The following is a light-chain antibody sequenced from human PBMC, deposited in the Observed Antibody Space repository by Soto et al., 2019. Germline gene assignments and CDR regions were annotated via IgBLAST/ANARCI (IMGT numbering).Light chain of an antibody. CDR3: QQSYSIPYT. V-gene: IGKV1-39*01. CDR1: QSISSN. Sequence: DIQMTQSASSLSASVGDRVTITCRASQSISSNLNWHQQKPGKAPKVLIYAASSLQSGVPSRFSGSGSGTDFTLTISSLQPEAFATYYCQQSYSIPYTFGQGTKLEIK. J-gene: IGKJ2*01. CDR2: AAS.